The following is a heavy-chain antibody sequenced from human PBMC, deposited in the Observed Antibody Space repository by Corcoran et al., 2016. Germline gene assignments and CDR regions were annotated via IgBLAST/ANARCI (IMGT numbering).Heavy chain of an antibody. V-gene: IGHV3-48*04. CDR3: VRDRHAAL. CDR1: GLIFSNYD. D-gene: IGHD2-15*01. CDR2: ITSSSTIT. Sequence: EVQLVESGGNLVQPGGSLRLSCAASGLIFSNYDMNWFRQAPGKGLEWVSYITSSSTITYYADAVKGRFTISRDNAKNSLFLQMNSLSAEDTAVYYCVRDRHAALWGQGTLVTVSS. J-gene: IGHJ4*02.